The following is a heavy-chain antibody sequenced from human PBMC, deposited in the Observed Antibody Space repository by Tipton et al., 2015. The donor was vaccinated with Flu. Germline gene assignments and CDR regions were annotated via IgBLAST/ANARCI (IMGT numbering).Heavy chain of an antibody. V-gene: IGHV3-53*01. D-gene: IGHD6-6*01. J-gene: IGHJ3*02. CDR1: GFIVSGVY. CDR3: ARGIPRPENSAFDI. Sequence: GSLRLSCVASGFIVSGVYMSWVRQAPGKGLEWVSVLYGGSRTYYAESVKGRFTISRDNSKNTLYLQMNSLRAEDTATYYCARGIPRPENSAFDIWGQGTKVTVSA. CDR2: LYGGSRT.